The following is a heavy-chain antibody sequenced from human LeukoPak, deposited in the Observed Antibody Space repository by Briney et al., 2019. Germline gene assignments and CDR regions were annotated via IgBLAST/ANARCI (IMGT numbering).Heavy chain of an antibody. J-gene: IGHJ3*02. CDR2: INHSGST. CDR1: GGSFSGYY. V-gene: IGHV4-34*01. D-gene: IGHD3-10*01. CDR3: ASEGNYYGSGSLDAFDI. Sequence: PSETLSLTCAVHGGSFSGYYWSWIRQPPGKGLEWIGEINHSGSTNYNPSLKSRVTISVDTSKNQFSLKLSSVTAADTAVYYCASEGNYYGSGSLDAFDIWGQGTMVTVSS.